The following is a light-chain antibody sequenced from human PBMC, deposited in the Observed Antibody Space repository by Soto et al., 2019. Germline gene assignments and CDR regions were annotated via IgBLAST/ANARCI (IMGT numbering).Light chain of an antibody. V-gene: IGKV1-5*03. CDR3: QQYTGPPTT. CDR1: QSISTW. J-gene: IGKJ5*01. Sequence: QMTQSPSTLPASVGDRVTITCRANQSISTWLAWYQQKPGKAPNLLIYKASRLETGVPSRFSGSGSGTEFTLTISFLQPEDSAVYFCQQYTGPPTTFGQGTRLEIK. CDR2: KAS.